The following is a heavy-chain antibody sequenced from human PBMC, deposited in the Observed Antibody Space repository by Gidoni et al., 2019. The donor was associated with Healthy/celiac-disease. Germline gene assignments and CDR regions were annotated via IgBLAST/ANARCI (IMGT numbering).Heavy chain of an antibody. Sequence: EVQLVESGGGLVKPGGSPRLSCAASGFTFSSYSMNWVRQAPGKGLEWVSSISSSSSYIYYADSVKGRFTISRDNAKNSLYLQMNSLRAEDTAVYYCARDREWELPTDAFDIWGQGTMVTVSS. V-gene: IGHV3-21*01. D-gene: IGHD1-26*01. J-gene: IGHJ3*02. CDR3: ARDREWELPTDAFDI. CDR2: ISSSSSYI. CDR1: GFTFSSYS.